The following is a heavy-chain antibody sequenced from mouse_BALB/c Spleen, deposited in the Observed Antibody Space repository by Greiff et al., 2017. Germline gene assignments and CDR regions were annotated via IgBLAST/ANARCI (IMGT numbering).Heavy chain of an antibody. V-gene: IGHV5-4*02. J-gene: IGHJ2*01. Sequence: EVKLMESGGGLVKPGGSLKLSCAASGFTFSDYYMYWVRQTPEKRLEWVATISDGGSYTYYPDSVKGRFTISRDNAKNNLYLQMSSLKSEDTAMYYCARARGSSAFDYWGQGTTLTVSS. CDR3: ARARGSSAFDY. D-gene: IGHD1-1*01. CDR1: GFTFSDYY. CDR2: ISDGGSYT.